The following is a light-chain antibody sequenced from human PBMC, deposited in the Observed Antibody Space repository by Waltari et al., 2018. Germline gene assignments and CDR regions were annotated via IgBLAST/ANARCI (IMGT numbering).Light chain of an antibody. CDR1: QDIHTW. V-gene: IGKV1D-12*01. CDR2: GAS. CDR3: QQANSFPLA. Sequence: DMQMTKSPSYVSASVGDRVTITCRASQDIHTWLAWYQQKPGKAPKLLIYGASSLQSGVPSRFSGSGSGTDFTLVISSLQPEDFATYYCQQANSFPLAFGQGTKVEMK. J-gene: IGKJ1*01.